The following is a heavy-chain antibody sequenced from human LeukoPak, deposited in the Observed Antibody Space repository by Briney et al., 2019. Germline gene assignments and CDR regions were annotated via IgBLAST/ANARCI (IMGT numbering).Heavy chain of an antibody. CDR3: ARSGQNQLWLSLDY. V-gene: IGHV4-31*03. CDR1: NASITSGVYY. D-gene: IGHD3-10*01. CDR2: IYHSGSP. Sequence: PSETLSLTCTVSNASITSGVYYWTWIRQYPGKGLEWIGYIYHSGSPYYNPSLESRVTISVDTSKNQVSLQVTSVTAADTAVYYCARSGQNQLWLSLDYWGQGRLVTVSS. J-gene: IGHJ4*02.